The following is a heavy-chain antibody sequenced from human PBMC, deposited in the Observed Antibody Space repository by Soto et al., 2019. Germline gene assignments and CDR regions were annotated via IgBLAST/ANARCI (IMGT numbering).Heavy chain of an antibody. Sequence: SETLSLTCTVSGGSISSGGYYWSWIRQHPGKGLEWIGYIYYSGSTYYNPSLKSRVTISVDTSKNQFSLKLSSVTAADTAVYYCARSQLELGYFDYWGQGTLVTVSS. V-gene: IGHV4-31*03. CDR2: IYYSGST. D-gene: IGHD1-1*01. CDR1: GGSISSGGYY. CDR3: ARSQLELGYFDY. J-gene: IGHJ4*02.